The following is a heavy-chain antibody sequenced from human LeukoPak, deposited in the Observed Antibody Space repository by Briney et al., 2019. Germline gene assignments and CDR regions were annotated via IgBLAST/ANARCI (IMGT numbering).Heavy chain of an antibody. CDR3: ARDHLAAAGHFDY. CDR1: GGSISSSSYY. J-gene: IGHJ4*02. Sequence: SETLSLTCTVSGGSISSSSYYWGWIRQPPGKGLEWIGSIYYSGSTYYNPSLKSRVTISVDTSKNQFSLKLSSVTAADTAVYYCARDHLAAAGHFDYWGQGTLVTVSS. D-gene: IGHD6-13*01. CDR2: IYYSGST. V-gene: IGHV4-39*07.